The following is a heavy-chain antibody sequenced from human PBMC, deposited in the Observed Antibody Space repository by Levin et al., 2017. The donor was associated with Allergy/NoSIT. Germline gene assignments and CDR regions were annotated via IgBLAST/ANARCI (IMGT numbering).Heavy chain of an antibody. CDR1: GFTVSDNY. CDR2: IYSGGRT. V-gene: IGHV3-53*01. Sequence: AGGSLRLSCAASGFTVSDNYMSWVRQAPGKGLEWVSVIYSGGRTEYADSVKGRFTISRDNSKNTLYLQMNSLRAEDTAVYYCVRDLKSEGGWTRFDPWGQGTLVTVSS. CDR3: VRDLKSEGGWTRFDP. D-gene: IGHD6-19*01. J-gene: IGHJ5*02.